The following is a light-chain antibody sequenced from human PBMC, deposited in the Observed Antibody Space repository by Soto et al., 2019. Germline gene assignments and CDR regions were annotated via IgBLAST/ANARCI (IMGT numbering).Light chain of an antibody. V-gene: IGKV3-15*01. CDR3: HQYGSSPQT. CDR1: QSVSSN. Sequence: EIVMTQSPATLSVSPGERATLSCRASQSVSSNFAWYQQKPGQAPRLLIYGASTRASGLPARFSGSGSGTDFTLTISRLEPEDFAVYYCHQYGSSPQTFAQGTKVDIK. CDR2: GAS. J-gene: IGKJ1*01.